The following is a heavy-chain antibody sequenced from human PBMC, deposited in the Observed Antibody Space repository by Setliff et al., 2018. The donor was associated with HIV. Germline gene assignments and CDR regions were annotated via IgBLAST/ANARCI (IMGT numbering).Heavy chain of an antibody. D-gene: IGHD2-21*02. CDR1: GDSISRSSFY. V-gene: IGHV4-39*07. CDR2: FYYSGGT. Sequence: NPSETLSLTCTVSGDSISRSSFYWAWIRQPPGKGLEWIGSFYYSGGTYYSPSLKSRVTISVDTSKNQFSLRLSSVTAADTAVYYCARGEFYCGTDCYWSSFDYWGQGILVTVSS. J-gene: IGHJ4*02. CDR3: ARGEFYCGTDCYWSSFDY.